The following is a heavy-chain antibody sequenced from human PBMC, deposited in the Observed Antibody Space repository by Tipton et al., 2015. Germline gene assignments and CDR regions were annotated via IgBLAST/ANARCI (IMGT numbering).Heavy chain of an antibody. CDR2: IHHSGKT. CDR1: GGSISSGNYY. J-gene: IGHJ5*02. Sequence: TLSLTCTVSGGSISSGNYYWTWVRQFPGKGLEWIGYIHHSGKTYYNPSLRSRIILSLDTSKNQFSLTLTSVTAADTAVYYCARDPQTVVRGVDWFDLWGQGTLVTVSS. D-gene: IGHD3-10*01. CDR3: ARDPQTVVRGVDWFDL. V-gene: IGHV4-31*03.